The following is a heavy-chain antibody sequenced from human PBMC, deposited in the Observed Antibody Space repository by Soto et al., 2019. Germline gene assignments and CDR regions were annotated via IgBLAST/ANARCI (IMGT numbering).Heavy chain of an antibody. CDR2: MNPNSGGT. Sequence: QVQLVQSGAEVKKPGASVSVSCKTSGYAFVSHDINWVRQASGQGPEWVGSMNPNSGGTAYAQKFQGRATLTRNTSTATAYMEVSSLRSEDTAVYYCARTPDSGFAPLDYGGQGARVPVSS. D-gene: IGHD3-22*01. V-gene: IGHV1-8*01. CDR1: GYAFVSHD. J-gene: IGHJ4*02. CDR3: ARTPDSGFAPLDY.